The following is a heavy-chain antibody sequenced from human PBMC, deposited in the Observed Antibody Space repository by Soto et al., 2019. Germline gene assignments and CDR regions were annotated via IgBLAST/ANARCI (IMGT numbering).Heavy chain of an antibody. Sequence: QLQLQESCAGLVKPSQTLSLTCAVSGVSISSGGYSWSWIRQPPGKGLEWIGYIYHSGSTYYNPSLKSRVTISVDRSKNQFSLKLSSVTAADTAVYYCARAHYGDYGYGMDVWGQGTTVTVSS. CDR3: ARAHYGDYGYGMDV. J-gene: IGHJ6*02. CDR2: IYHSGST. D-gene: IGHD4-17*01. V-gene: IGHV4-30-2*01. CDR1: GVSISSGGYS.